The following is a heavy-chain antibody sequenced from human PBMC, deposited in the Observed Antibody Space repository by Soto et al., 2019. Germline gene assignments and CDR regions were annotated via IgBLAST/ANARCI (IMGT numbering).Heavy chain of an antibody. CDR2: IYYSGTT. Sequence: PSETLSLTCTDSGGSVSSGSYYWSWIRQPPGKGLEWIGYIYYSGTTNYNPSLKSRGTISVDTSRNQFSLKLSSVTAADAAVYYCAGVPALPMDFTVPKGYWGQGTLVTVSS. J-gene: IGHJ4*02. CDR3: AGVPALPMDFTVPKGY. CDR1: GGSVSSGSYY. D-gene: IGHD4-17*01. V-gene: IGHV4-61*01.